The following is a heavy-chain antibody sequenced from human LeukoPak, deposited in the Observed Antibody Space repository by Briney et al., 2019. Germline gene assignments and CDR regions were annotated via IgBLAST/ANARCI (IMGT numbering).Heavy chain of an antibody. Sequence: SETLSLTCTVSGYSISSGYYWDWIRQPPGTGLEWIGSIYHTGLTQYNPSLKSRVTISLDTSKNQFSLKLSSVTAADTAVYYWARKEDYWGQGTLVTVSS. V-gene: IGHV4-38-2*02. CDR1: GYSISSGYY. CDR3: ARKEDY. J-gene: IGHJ4*02. CDR2: IYHTGLT.